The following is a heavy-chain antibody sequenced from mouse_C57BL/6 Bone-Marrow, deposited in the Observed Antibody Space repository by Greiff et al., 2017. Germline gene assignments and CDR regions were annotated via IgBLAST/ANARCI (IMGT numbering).Heavy chain of an antibody. CDR2: IYPRSGNT. CDR3: AREGPYYFYDY. Sequence: VMLVESGAELARPGASVKLSCKASGYTFTSYGISWVKQRTGQGLEWIGEIYPRSGNTYYNEKFKGKATLTADKSSSTAYMELRSLTSEDSAVYFCAREGPYYFYDYGGQGTTLTVSS. D-gene: IGHD1-1*01. V-gene: IGHV1-81*01. J-gene: IGHJ2*01. CDR1: GYTFTSYG.